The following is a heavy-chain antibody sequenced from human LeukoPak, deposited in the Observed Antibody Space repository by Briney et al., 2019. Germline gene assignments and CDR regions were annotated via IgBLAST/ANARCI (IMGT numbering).Heavy chain of an antibody. D-gene: IGHD5-12*01. Sequence: PGGSLRLSCAAPGFTFSSYAMSWVRQAPGKGLEWVSAISGSGGSTYYADSVKGRFTISRDNSKNTLYLQMNSLRAEDTAVYYCAKVGGYDNWFDPWGQGTLVTVSS. V-gene: IGHV3-23*01. J-gene: IGHJ5*02. CDR1: GFTFSSYA. CDR2: ISGSGGST. CDR3: AKVGGYDNWFDP.